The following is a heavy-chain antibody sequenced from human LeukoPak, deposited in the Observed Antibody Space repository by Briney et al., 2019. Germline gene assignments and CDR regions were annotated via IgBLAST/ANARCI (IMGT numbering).Heavy chain of an antibody. Sequence: SETLSLTCTVSGGSISSGSYYWSWIRQPAGKGLEWIGRIYTSGSINYNPSLKSRVTISVDTSKNQFSLKLSSVTAADTAVYYCASRYSGYDVWGQGTLVTVSS. CDR3: ASRYSGYDV. CDR1: GGSISSGSYY. J-gene: IGHJ4*02. D-gene: IGHD5-12*01. V-gene: IGHV4-61*02. CDR2: IYTSGSI.